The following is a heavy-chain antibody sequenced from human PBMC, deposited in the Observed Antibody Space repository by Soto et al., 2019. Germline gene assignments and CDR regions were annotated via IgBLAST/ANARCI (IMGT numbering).Heavy chain of an antibody. CDR3: ARDGGYVGWFDP. Sequence: QVQLVQSGAEVKKPGASVKGSCKASGYTFTSYAMHWVRQAPGQRLEWMGWINAGNGNTKYSQKFQGRVTITRDTTASTAYMELSSLRSEDTAVYYCARDGGYVGWFDPWGQGTLVTVSS. CDR1: GYTFTSYA. D-gene: IGHD5-18*01. J-gene: IGHJ5*02. CDR2: INAGNGNT. V-gene: IGHV1-3*01.